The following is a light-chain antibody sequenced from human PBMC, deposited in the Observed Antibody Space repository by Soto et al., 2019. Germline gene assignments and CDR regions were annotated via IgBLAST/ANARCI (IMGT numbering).Light chain of an antibody. V-gene: IGKV3-11*01. CDR2: DAT. CDR1: QSVSSY. Sequence: VERANLYCRASQSVSSYLAWYQQKPGQAPRLLISDATNRATGIPARFSGSGSGTDFTLTIDSLEPEDFAVYYCQQRINWPLTFGGGTKVDIK. J-gene: IGKJ4*01. CDR3: QQRINWPLT.